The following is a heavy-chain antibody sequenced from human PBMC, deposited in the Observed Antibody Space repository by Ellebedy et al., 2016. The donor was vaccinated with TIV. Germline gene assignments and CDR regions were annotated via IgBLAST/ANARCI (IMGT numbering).Heavy chain of an antibody. CDR1: GYSFTSYW. CDR2: IYPGDSDT. D-gene: IGHD4-17*01. Sequence: GGSLRLXXKGSGYSFTSYWIGWVRQMPGKGLEWMGIIYPGDSDTRYSPSFQGQVTISADKSISTAYLQWSSLKASDTAMYYCARPPYGDSNAFDIWGQGTMVTVSS. J-gene: IGHJ3*02. CDR3: ARPPYGDSNAFDI. V-gene: IGHV5-51*01.